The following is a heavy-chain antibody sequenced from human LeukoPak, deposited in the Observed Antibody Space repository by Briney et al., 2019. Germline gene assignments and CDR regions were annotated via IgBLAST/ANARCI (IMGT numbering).Heavy chain of an antibody. CDR1: GFTFSSYE. Sequence: GGSLRLSCAASGFTFSSYEMNWVRQAPGKGLEWVSVIHIGGNTHYADSVKGRFTMSRDNSKNTLYLQMNSLRAEDTAVYYCATTHWDLLIDYWGRGTLVTVSS. V-gene: IGHV3-53*01. D-gene: IGHD1-26*01. CDR3: ATTHWDLLIDY. CDR2: IHIGGNT. J-gene: IGHJ4*02.